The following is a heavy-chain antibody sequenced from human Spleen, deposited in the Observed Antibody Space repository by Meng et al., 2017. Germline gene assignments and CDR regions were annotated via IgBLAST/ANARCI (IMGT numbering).Heavy chain of an antibody. J-gene: IGHJ4*02. CDR3: AKGIRGRGYTGYDDRGGFYFDY. D-gene: IGHD5-12*01. Sequence: GESLKISCAASGFYFNNYGITWVRQAPGKGLEWVSSISGSGATTYYADSVRGRFTISRDNSKNTLYLHLNSLRAEDTAVYYCAKGIRGRGYTGYDDRGGFYFDYWGQGTRVTVSS. CDR2: ISGSGATT. CDR1: GFYFNNYG. V-gene: IGHV3-23*01.